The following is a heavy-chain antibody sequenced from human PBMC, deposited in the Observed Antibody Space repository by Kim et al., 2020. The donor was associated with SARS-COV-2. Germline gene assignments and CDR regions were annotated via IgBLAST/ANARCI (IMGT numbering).Heavy chain of an antibody. D-gene: IGHD3-22*01. CDR1: GFTFSSYA. V-gene: IGHV3-23*01. CDR2: TTGSGGST. CDR3: AKALKNTQWYYYDSSGYGVDY. Sequence: GGSLRLSCAASGFTFSSYAMSWVRQAPGKGLEWVSATTGSGGSTYYADSVKGRFTISRDNSKNTLYLQMSSLRAEDTAVYYCAKALKNTQWYYYDSSGYGVDYWGQGTLVTVSS. J-gene: IGHJ4*02.